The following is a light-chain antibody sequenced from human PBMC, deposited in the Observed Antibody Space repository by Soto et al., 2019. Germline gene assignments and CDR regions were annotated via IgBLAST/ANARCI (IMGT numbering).Light chain of an antibody. CDR2: GAS. V-gene: IGKV3-20*01. Sequence: IVLTQSPGTLSFSPGERATLSCRASQSVSSSYLAWYQQKPGQAPRLLIYGASSRANGIPDRFSGSGSGTDFTLTISRLEPEDFAVYYCQHYGSSWTFGQGTKVEIX. CDR3: QHYGSSWT. J-gene: IGKJ1*01. CDR1: QSVSSSY.